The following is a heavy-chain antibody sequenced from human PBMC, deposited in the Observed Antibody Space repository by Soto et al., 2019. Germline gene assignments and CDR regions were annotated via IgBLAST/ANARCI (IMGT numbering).Heavy chain of an antibody. CDR2: IYPGDSDT. CDR3: ARQRYYYGSGSYYSGWFDP. CDR1: GYSFTSYW. V-gene: IGHV5-51*01. D-gene: IGHD3-10*01. J-gene: IGHJ5*02. Sequence: GASLKISCKGSGYSFTSYWIGWVRQMPGKGLERMGIIYPGDSDTRYSPSFQGQVTISADKSISTAYLQWSSLKASDTAMYYCARQRYYYGSGSYYSGWFDPWGQGTLVTVSS.